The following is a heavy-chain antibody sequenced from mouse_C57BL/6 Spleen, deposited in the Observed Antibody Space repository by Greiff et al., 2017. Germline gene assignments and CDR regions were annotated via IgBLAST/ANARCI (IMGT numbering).Heavy chain of an antibody. D-gene: IGHD1-1*01. Sequence: EVQGVESGGGLVQPGGSMKLSCVASGFTFSNYWMNWVRQSPEKGLEWVAQIRLKSDNYATHYAESVKGRFTISRDDSKSSVYLQMNNLRAEDTGIYYCTERYYYGSSHFDYWGQGTTLTVSS. CDR1: GFTFSNYW. CDR2: IRLKSDNYAT. J-gene: IGHJ2*01. V-gene: IGHV6-3*01. CDR3: TERYYYGSSHFDY.